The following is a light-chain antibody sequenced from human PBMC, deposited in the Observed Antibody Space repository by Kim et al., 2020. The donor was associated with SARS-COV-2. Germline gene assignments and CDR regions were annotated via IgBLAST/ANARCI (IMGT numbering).Light chain of an antibody. Sequence: GQSVTISCTGTSSDVGGYNYVSWYQHHPGKAPKLMIYEVTTRPSGVPDRFSGSKSGNTASLTVSGLQAEDEADYYCGSYVGNNNFVFGTGTKVTVL. CDR3: GSYVGNNNFV. CDR2: EVT. CDR1: SSDVGGYNY. V-gene: IGLV2-8*01. J-gene: IGLJ1*01.